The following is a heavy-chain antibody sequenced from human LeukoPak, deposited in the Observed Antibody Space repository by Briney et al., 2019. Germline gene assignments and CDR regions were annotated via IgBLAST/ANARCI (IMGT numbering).Heavy chain of an antibody. V-gene: IGHV3-7*01. CDR1: GFTFSSYW. Sequence: GGSLRLSCAASGFTFSSYWMSWVRQAPGKGLEWVANIKQDGSEKYYVDSVKGRFTISRDNAKNSLYLQMNSLRAEDTAVYYCARVSGSWSIYFDYWGQGTLVTVSS. CDR3: ARVSGSWSIYFDY. J-gene: IGHJ4*02. CDR2: IKQDGSEK. D-gene: IGHD6-13*01.